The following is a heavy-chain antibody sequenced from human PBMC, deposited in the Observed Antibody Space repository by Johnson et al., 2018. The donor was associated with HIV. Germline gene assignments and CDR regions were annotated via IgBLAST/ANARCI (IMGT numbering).Heavy chain of an antibody. Sequence: QVQLVESGGGVVQPGRSLRLSCAASGFTFSNYGMHWVRQAPGKGLEWVAVIWYDGSNKDYADSVKGRFTISRDNSKNTLYLQMNSLRAEDTAVYYCAKGLLIAAAQDAFDIWGQGTMVTVSS. V-gene: IGHV3-33*06. CDR3: AKGLLIAAAQDAFDI. CDR2: IWYDGSNK. CDR1: GFTFSNYG. J-gene: IGHJ3*02. D-gene: IGHD6-13*01.